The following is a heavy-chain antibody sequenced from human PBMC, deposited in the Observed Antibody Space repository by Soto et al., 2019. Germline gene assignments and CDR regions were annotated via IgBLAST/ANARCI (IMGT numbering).Heavy chain of an antibody. CDR2: FSGGSGAI. Sequence: QLLQAGGGLVQPGGSLRLSGAVSGFSLGPYGVPWVRQTPEKGLEWVTGFSGGSGAIFYADSVRGRFTISRDSSTAYLQMNNLRPEDTAVYFCARWNGFGDSWGQGSLVNVSS. D-gene: IGHD1-1*01. CDR1: GFSLGPYG. J-gene: IGHJ4*02. V-gene: IGHV3-23*01. CDR3: ARWNGFGDS.